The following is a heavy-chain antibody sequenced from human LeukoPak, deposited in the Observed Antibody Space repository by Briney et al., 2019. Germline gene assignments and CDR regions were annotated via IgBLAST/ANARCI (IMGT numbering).Heavy chain of an antibody. CDR2: ISAYNGNT. J-gene: IGHJ4*02. D-gene: IGHD1-7*01. V-gene: IGHV1-18*01. Sequence: ASVTVSCKASGYTFTSYGISWVRQAPGQGLEWMGWISAYNGNTNYAQKLQGRVTMTTDTSTSTAYMELRSLRSDDTAVYYCARVKELELIRGYDYWGQGTLVTVSS. CDR1: GYTFTSYG. CDR3: ARVKELELIRGYDY.